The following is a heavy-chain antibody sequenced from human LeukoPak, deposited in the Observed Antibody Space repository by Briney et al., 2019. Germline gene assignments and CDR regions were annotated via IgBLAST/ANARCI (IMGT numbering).Heavy chain of an antibody. J-gene: IGHJ6*03. CDR1: GGSISSNNYY. V-gene: IGHV4-39*01. CDR2: MYYSGNT. D-gene: IGHD3-10*01. Sequence: SETLSLTCTVSGGSISSNNYYWGWVRQPPGKGLESIGTMYYSGNTYYNPSLKSRVTISGDASKSQFSLNLRSVTAADTAVYYCARIVVRGSGTYYRYYYYYMDVWGKGTTVTVSS. CDR3: ARIVVRGSGTYYRYYYYYMDV.